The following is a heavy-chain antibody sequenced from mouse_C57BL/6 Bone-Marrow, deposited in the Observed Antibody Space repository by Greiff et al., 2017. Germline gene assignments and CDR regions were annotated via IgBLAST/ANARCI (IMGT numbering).Heavy chain of an antibody. CDR2: IDPETGGT. Sequence: VKLQESGAELVRPGASVTLSCKASGYTFTDYEMHWVKQTPVHGLEWIGAIDPETGGTAYNQKFKGKAILTADKSSRTAYMEIRSLTSEDSAVYYCTRGDYYAMDYWGQGTSVTVSS. CDR3: TRGDYYAMDY. V-gene: IGHV1-15*01. CDR1: GYTFTDYE. J-gene: IGHJ4*01.